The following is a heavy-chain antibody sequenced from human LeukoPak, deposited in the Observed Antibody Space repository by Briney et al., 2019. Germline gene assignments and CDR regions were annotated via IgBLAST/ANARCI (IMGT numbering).Heavy chain of an antibody. J-gene: IGHJ4*02. CDR3: ATGTIFGVVTVFDY. Sequence: ASVKVSCKGSGYTLTELSMHWVRQAPGKGLEWMGGFDPEDGETIYAQKFQGRVTMTEDTSTDTAYMELSSLRSEDTAVYYCATGTIFGVVTVFDYWGQGTLVTVSS. CDR2: FDPEDGET. V-gene: IGHV1-24*01. CDR1: GYTLTELS. D-gene: IGHD3-3*01.